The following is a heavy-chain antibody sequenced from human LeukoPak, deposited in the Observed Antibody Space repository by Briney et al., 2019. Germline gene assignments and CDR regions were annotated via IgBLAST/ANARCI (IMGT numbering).Heavy chain of an antibody. J-gene: IGHJ4*03. CDR1: GGSLSIYY. CDR3: ARHPPKSFFDY. Sequence: SETLSLTCTVSGGSLSIYYWSWIRQPPGKGLEWIAYIYYSGSTNYNPSLKSRVTISVDTSKSQFSLKLTSLPAADTAVYYCARHPPKSFFDYWGQGTLVTVSS. CDR2: IYYSGST. V-gene: IGHV4-59*08.